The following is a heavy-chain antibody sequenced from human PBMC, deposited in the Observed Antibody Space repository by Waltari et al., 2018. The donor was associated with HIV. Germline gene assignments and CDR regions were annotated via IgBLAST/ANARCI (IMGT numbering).Heavy chain of an antibody. CDR1: GFTFSSYA. CDR3: ARERFGSSYFGY. CDR2: ISSSSTTI. V-gene: IGHV3-48*04. J-gene: IGHJ4*02. Sequence: EVQLVESGGGLIQPGGSLSLSCAASGFTFSSYAMNWVRQAPGKGLEWVSYISSSSTTINYADSVKGRFTISRDNTKNLLYLQMSSLRAEDTAVYFCARERFGSSYFGYWGQGTLVTVSS. D-gene: IGHD6-6*01.